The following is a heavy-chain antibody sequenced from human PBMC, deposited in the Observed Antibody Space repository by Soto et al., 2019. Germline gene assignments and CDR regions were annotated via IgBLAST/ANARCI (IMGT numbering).Heavy chain of an antibody. CDR2: ISSSGSST. CDR3: SIPPTGPLGYYYGLDV. Sequence: PGGSLRLSCAASGFTISDYYMTWIRQAPGKGLEWVSYISSSGSSTNYADSVKGRFTISRDNAKNSLYLEMNSLRAEDTAVYYCSIPPTGPLGYYYGLDVWGQGTTVTVSS. J-gene: IGHJ6*02. D-gene: IGHD1-1*01. CDR1: GFTISDYY. V-gene: IGHV3-11*06.